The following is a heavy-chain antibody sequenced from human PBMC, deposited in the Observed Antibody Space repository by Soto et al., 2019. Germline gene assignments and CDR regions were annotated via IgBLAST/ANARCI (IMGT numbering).Heavy chain of an antibody. CDR3: TRDMFPEPAAPRGRFDP. J-gene: IGHJ5*02. V-gene: IGHV4-59*01. Sequence: SETLSLTCTVSGGSFSPNYWSWIRQPPGKGLEWVGYIYYDGTARHNPSLKSRVTISLETSRSQFSLKVNSVTAADTAVYYCTRDMFPEPAAPRGRFDPWGQGTLVTVSS. CDR1: GGSFSPNY. D-gene: IGHD2-2*01. CDR2: IYYDGTA.